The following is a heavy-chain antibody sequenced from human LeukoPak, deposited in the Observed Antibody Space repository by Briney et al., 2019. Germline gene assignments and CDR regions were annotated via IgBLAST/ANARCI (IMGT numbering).Heavy chain of an antibody. CDR3: ARGGYYDILTGYYLEGYYYGMDV. J-gene: IGHJ6*02. Sequence: GASVKVSCKASGYTFTSYYMHWVRQAPGQGLEWMGIINPSGGSTSYAQKFQGRVTMTRDTSTSTVYMELSSLRSEDTAVYYCARGGYYDILTGYYLEGYYYGMDVWGQGTTVTGSS. CDR2: INPSGGST. D-gene: IGHD3-9*01. V-gene: IGHV1-46*01. CDR1: GYTFTSYY.